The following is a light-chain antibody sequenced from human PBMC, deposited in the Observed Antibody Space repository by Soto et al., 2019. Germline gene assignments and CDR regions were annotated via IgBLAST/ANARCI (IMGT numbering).Light chain of an antibody. CDR2: GNS. J-gene: IGLJ2*01. V-gene: IGLV1-40*01. CDR1: SSNIGAGYD. CDR3: QSYDSSLSGYVV. Sequence: QSVLTQPHSLSGAPGQRVTISCTGRSSNIGAGYDVHWYQQLPGTAPKLLIYGNSNRPSGVPDRFSGSKSGTSASLAITGLQAEDEAYYYCQSYDSSLSGYVVFGGGTKLTVL.